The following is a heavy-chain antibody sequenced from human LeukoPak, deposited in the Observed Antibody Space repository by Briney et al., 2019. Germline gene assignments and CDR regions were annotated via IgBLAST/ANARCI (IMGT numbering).Heavy chain of an antibody. CDR3: ARAPKKVVVSPLFDY. CDR2: IYYSGST. J-gene: IGHJ4*02. D-gene: IGHD3-22*01. Sequence: SETLSLTCTVSGGSISSYYWSWIRQPPGKGLEWTGYIYYSGSTNYNPSLKSRVTIPVDTSKNQFSLKLSSVTAADTAVYYCARAPKKVVVSPLFDYWGQGTLVTVSS. V-gene: IGHV4-59*01. CDR1: GGSISSYY.